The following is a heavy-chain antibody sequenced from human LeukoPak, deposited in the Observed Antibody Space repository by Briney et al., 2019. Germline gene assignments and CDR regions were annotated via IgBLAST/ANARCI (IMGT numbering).Heavy chain of an antibody. D-gene: IGHD5-24*01. CDR1: GGSISSSSYF. CDR2: IYFAGSS. V-gene: IGHV4-39*02. CDR3: ARDAYNLNWFDP. J-gene: IGHJ5*02. Sequence: PSETLSLTCTVSGGSISSSSYFWGWIRQPPGKGLEWIGSIYFAGSSYYNPSLKSRVTISVDTSKNQFSLRLSTVTAADTAVYYCARDAYNLNWFDPWGQGTLVTVSS.